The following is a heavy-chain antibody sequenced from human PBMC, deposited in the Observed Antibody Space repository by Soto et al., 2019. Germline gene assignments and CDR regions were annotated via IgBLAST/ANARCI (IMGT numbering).Heavy chain of an antibody. CDR3: AARGLGQRGTHYYYYGMDV. J-gene: IGHJ6*02. Sequence: RASVKVSCKASGFTFTSSAVQWVRQARGQRLEWIGWIVVGSGNTNYAQKFQERVTITRDMSTSTAYMELSSLRSEDTAVYYCAARGLGQRGTHYYYYGMDVWGQGTTVTVSS. V-gene: IGHV1-58*01. CDR1: GFTFTSSA. CDR2: IVVGSGNT. D-gene: IGHD4-17*01.